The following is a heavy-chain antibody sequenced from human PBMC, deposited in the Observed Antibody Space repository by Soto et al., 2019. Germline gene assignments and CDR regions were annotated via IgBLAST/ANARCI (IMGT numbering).Heavy chain of an antibody. Sequence: EVQLLESGGGLVQPGGSLRLSCAASGFTFSGYAMSSVRESPGKGLEWVSAISGSGGSTYYGDSVKGRFTISRENSKNTLYLQMNSLRAEYTAVYYCAKNENVFRFLEWLLLSSWRQGTLVTVSS. CDR2: ISGSGGST. V-gene: IGHV3-23*01. D-gene: IGHD3-3*01. CDR3: AKNENVFRFLEWLLLSS. J-gene: IGHJ5*02. CDR1: GFTFSGYA.